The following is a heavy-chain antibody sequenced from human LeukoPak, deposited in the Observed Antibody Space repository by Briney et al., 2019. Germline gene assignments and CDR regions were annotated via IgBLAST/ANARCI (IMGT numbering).Heavy chain of an antibody. CDR1: GYTFTSYD. J-gene: IGHJ4*02. V-gene: IGHV1-18*01. D-gene: IGHD3-3*02. Sequence: ASVKASCKASGYTFTSYDINWVRQATGQGLEWMGWMNPNSGNTNYAQKLQGRVTMTTDTSTSTAYMELRSLRSDDTAVYYCARDYPGSFLEWLLPFDYWGQGTLVTVSS. CDR2: MNPNSGNT. CDR3: ARDYPGSFLEWLLPFDY.